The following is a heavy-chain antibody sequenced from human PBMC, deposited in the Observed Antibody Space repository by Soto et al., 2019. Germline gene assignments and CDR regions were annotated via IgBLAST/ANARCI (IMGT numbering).Heavy chain of an antibody. D-gene: IGHD2-15*01. J-gene: IGHJ6*02. CDR2: MNPNSGNT. Sequence: QVQLVQSGAEVKKPGASVKVSCKASGYTFTSSDINWVRQATGQGLEWMGWMNPNSGNTGYAQKFHGRDTMTMNTSIGTAYMEQSSLRSEDTAVYYCARCRYLRGSPTYYGMDVWGQGTTVTVSS. V-gene: IGHV1-8*01. CDR3: ARCRYLRGSPTYYGMDV. CDR1: GYTFTSSD.